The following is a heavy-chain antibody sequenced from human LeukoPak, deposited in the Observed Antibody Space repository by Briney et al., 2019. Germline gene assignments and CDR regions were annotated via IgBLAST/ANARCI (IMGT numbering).Heavy chain of an antibody. V-gene: IGHV3-23*01. Sequence: GGSLRLSCAASGFTFRTYGMSWVRQAPGKGLEWVSGVSASGGTTYYADCVKGRFTTSRDNSKNTLYLQMNSLRAEDTALYYCAKDLKQLANFDYWGQGTLVTVSS. CDR2: VSASGGTT. CDR3: AKDLKQLANFDY. D-gene: IGHD6-6*01. J-gene: IGHJ4*02. CDR1: GFTFRTYG.